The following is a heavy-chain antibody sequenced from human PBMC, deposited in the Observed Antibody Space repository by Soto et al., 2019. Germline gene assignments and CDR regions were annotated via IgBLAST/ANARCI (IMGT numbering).Heavy chain of an antibody. Sequence: QVQLVESGGGVVQPGRSLRLSCAASGFTFSSYGMHWVRQAPGKGLEWVAVIWYDGSNKYYADSVKGRFTISRDNSKNTLYLQMNSLRAEDTAVYYCASEGKDGDYAQLDYWGQGTLVTVSS. J-gene: IGHJ4*02. V-gene: IGHV3-33*01. D-gene: IGHD4-17*01. CDR3: ASEGKDGDYAQLDY. CDR2: IWYDGSNK. CDR1: GFTFSSYG.